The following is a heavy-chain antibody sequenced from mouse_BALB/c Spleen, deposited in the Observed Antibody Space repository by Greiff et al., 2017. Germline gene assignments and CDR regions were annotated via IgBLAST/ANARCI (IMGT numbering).Heavy chain of an antibody. CDR2: INSNGGST. V-gene: IGHV5-6-3*01. CDR1: GFTFSSYG. CDR3: ARVEDYDVKVWFAY. J-gene: IGHJ3*01. D-gene: IGHD2-4*01. Sequence: DVKLVESGGGLVQPGGSLKLSCAASGFTFSSYGMSWVRQTPDKRLELVATINSNGGSTYYPDSVKGRFTISRDNAKNTLYLQMSSLKSEDTAMYYCARVEDYDVKVWFAYWGQGTLVTVSA.